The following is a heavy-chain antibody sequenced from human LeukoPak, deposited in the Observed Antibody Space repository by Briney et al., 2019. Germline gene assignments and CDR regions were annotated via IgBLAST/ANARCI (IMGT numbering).Heavy chain of an antibody. CDR3: ARHRAGGYCAVGDCFVHTF. CDR2: FSPYNGHT. D-gene: IGHD2-8*02. Sequence: ASVKVSCKASGYNMYGISWVRQAPGQGLEWMGWFSPYNGHTNLAQKLQDRVTMTTDTSTNTAYMELRSLRSDDTAVYYCARHRAGGYCAVGDCFVHTFWGQGTLVTVSS. V-gene: IGHV1-18*01. CDR1: GYNMYG. J-gene: IGHJ4*02.